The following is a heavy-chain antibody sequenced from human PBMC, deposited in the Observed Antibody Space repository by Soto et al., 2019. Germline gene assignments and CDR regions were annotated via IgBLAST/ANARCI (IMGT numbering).Heavy chain of an antibody. CDR3: ARGLGYCSSTSCYSAFDI. CDR1: GYSFTSYW. D-gene: IGHD2-2*02. CDR2: IYPGDSDT. J-gene: IGHJ3*02. V-gene: IGHV5-51*01. Sequence: GEALRISCKGSGYSFTSYWIGWVLQMPGKGLEWMGIIYPGDSDTRYSPSFQGQVTISADKSISTAYLQWSSLKASDTAMYYCARGLGYCSSTSCYSAFDIRGQGTIVTDSS.